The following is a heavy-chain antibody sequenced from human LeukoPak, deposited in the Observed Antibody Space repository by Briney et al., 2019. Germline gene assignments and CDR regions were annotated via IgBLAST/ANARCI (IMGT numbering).Heavy chain of an antibody. D-gene: IGHD6-13*01. CDR2: ISSDGSSV. CDR3: ARYSSSWHANDY. CDR1: GFTFSTYW. J-gene: IGHJ4*02. V-gene: IGHV3-74*01. Sequence: GGSLRLSCAASGFTFSTYWMHWVRQAPGKGLVWVSRISSDGSSVSYADSVRGRFTISRDNAKNTMYLQMNGLRAEDTAVYFCARYSSSWHANDYWGQGTLVTVSS.